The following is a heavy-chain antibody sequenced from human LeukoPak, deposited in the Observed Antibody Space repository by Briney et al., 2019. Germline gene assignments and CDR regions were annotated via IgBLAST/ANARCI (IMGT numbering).Heavy chain of an antibody. CDR1: GFTVSSNY. CDR3: ARGEMATTPWFDY. J-gene: IGHJ4*02. CDR2: IYSGGST. D-gene: IGHD5-24*01. Sequence: QPGGSLRLSCAASGFTVSSNYMSWVRQAPGKGLEWVSVIYSGGSTYYADSVKGRFTISRDNSKNTLYLQMNSLRAEDTAVYYCARGEMATTPWFDYWGQGTLVTVSS. V-gene: IGHV3-53*01.